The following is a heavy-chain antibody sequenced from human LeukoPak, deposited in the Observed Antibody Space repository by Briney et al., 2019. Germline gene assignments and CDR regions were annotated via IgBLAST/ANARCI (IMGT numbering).Heavy chain of an antibody. CDR2: IYSGGST. CDR3: ARGGKAVGTGYSGSSPFDY. CDR1: GFTVSSNY. D-gene: IGHD1-26*01. Sequence: GGSLRLSCAASGFTVSSNYMSWVRQAPGKGLEWVSVIYSGGSTYYADSVKGRFTISRDSSKNTLYLQMNSLRAEDTAVYYCARGGKAVGTGYSGSSPFDYWGQGTLVTVSS. J-gene: IGHJ4*02. V-gene: IGHV3-53*01.